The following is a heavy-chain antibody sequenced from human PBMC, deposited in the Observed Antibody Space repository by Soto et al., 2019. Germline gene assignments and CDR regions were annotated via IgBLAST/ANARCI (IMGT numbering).Heavy chain of an antibody. Sequence: EEQLMESGGGLVQPGGSLRLSCAASGFTFSSYTFNWVRQAPGKGLEWVSYIYKDSAVIHYADSVKGRFTISRDNVNNSLYLQMNCLRDDDTATYYCARDGSDTWPGLDSWGQGTLVTVSS. V-gene: IGHV3-48*02. CDR1: GFTFSSYT. J-gene: IGHJ4*02. CDR2: IYKDSAVI. CDR3: ARDGSDTWPGLDS. D-gene: IGHD1-26*01.